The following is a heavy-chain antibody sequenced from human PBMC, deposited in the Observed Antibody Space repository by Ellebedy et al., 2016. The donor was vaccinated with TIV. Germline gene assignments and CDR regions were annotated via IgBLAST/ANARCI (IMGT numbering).Heavy chain of an antibody. J-gene: IGHJ2*01. CDR3: ARAAVATAAARYWYFDL. D-gene: IGHD6-25*01. CDR2: IWYDGSNK. V-gene: IGHV3-33*01. CDR1: GFTFSSYG. Sequence: GGSLRLSCAASGFTFSSYGMHWVRQAPGKGLEWVAVIWYDGSNKYYADSVKGRFTISRDNAKNTLYLQMNSLRGEDTAVYYCARAAVATAAARYWYFDLWGRGTLVTVSS.